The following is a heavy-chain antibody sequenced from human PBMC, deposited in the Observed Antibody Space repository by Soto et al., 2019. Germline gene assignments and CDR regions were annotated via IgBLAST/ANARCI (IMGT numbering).Heavy chain of an antibody. CDR1: GGSISSYY. CDR3: ARVRGRLLRFDP. CDR2: IYYSGTT. J-gene: IGHJ5*02. Sequence: SETLSLTCTVSGGSISSYYGNWIRQPPGKGLEWIGYIYYSGTTNYNPSLKSRVTISVDTSKNQFSLKLSSVIAADTAVYYCARVRGRLLRFDPWGQGTLVTVSS. D-gene: IGHD2-15*01. V-gene: IGHV4-59*08.